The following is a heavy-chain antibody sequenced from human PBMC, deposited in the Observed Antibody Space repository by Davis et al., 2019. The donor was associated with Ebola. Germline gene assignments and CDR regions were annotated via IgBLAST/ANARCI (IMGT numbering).Heavy chain of an antibody. D-gene: IGHD3-22*01. CDR3: ASVGYSHRESEY. CDR1: GGSISNGDYY. CDR2: IYYSGST. J-gene: IGHJ4*02. Sequence: MPSETLSPTCTVSGGSISNGDYYWSWFRQPPGKGLEWIGFIYYSGSTYYNPSLKSRLTMSVHTSKTQFSLKLSSVTAADTAVYYCASVGYSHRESEYWGLGTLVTVSS. V-gene: IGHV4-30-4*01.